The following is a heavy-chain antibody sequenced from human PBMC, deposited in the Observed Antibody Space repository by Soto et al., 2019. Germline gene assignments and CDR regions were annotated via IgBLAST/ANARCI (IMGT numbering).Heavy chain of an antibody. V-gene: IGHV4-30-2*01. CDR3: ARRYCSGGSCYTGDWFDP. Sequence: TLSLTCAVSGGSISRGGYSWSWIRQPPGKGLEWIGYIYHSGSTYYNPSRKSRVTISVDRSKNQFSLKLSSVTAADTAVYYCARRYCSGGSCYTGDWFDPWGQGTLVTVSS. J-gene: IGHJ5*02. D-gene: IGHD2-15*01. CDR1: GGSISRGGYS. CDR2: IYHSGST.